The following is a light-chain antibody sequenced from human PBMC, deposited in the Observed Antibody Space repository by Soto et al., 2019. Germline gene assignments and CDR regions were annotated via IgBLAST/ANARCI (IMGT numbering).Light chain of an antibody. V-gene: IGKV3-20*01. CDR3: QQYGSSRT. CDR2: GAS. CDR1: QSVSSSY. J-gene: IGKJ1*01. Sequence: EIVLTQSPGTLSLSPVERATLSCMASQSVSSSYLAWYQQKPGQAPRLLIYGASRRATGIPDRFSGSGSGTDFTPTISRLEPEEFAVYYCQQYGSSRTFGQGTKVDIK.